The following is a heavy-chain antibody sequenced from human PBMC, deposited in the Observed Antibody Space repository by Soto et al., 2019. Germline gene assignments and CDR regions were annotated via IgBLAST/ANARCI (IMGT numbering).Heavy chain of an antibody. V-gene: IGHV3-7*01. Sequence: GGSLRLSCSASGFSFSDYWMSWVRQAPGTGLEWVANIKQDGSEINYVDSVKGRFTISRDNAKNTLYLQMNSLRAEDTAVYYCARSSSGSYYNEFDYWGQGTLVTVSS. CDR1: GFSFSDYW. J-gene: IGHJ4*02. CDR3: ARSSSGSYYNEFDY. CDR2: IKQDGSEI. D-gene: IGHD3-10*01.